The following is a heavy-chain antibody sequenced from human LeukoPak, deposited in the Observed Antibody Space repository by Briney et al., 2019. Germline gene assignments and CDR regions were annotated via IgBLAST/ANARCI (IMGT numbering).Heavy chain of an antibody. CDR2: IYYSGTT. J-gene: IGHJ6*02. CDR3: ARRRGYYGSGQTGYYYYGMDV. Sequence: SETLSLTCSVSGGSISGYYWSWIRQPPGKGLEWIGYIYYSGTTIYNPSLKSRVTISVDTSKNQFSLKLSSVTAADTAVYYCARRRGYYGSGQTGYYYYGMDVWGQGTTVTVSS. D-gene: IGHD3-10*01. V-gene: IGHV4-59*08. CDR1: GGSISGYY.